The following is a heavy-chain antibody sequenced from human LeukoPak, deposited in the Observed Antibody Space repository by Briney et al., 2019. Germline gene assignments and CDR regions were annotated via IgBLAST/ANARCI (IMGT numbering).Heavy chain of an antibody. CDR1: GFTFSSYS. J-gene: IGHJ4*02. V-gene: IGHV3-7*01. Sequence: GGSLRLSCAASGFTFSSYSMNWVRQAKGKGLECVAKIREGGSEKHYVDSVKGRFTISRDNARNSLYLQINSLRAEDTAVYYCARDYTGGWNDYWGQGTLVTVSS. D-gene: IGHD7-27*01. CDR2: IREGGSEK. CDR3: ARDYTGGWNDY.